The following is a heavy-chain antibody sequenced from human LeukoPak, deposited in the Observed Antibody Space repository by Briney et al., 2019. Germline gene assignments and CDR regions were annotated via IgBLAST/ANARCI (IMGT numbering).Heavy chain of an antibody. J-gene: IGHJ4*02. Sequence: SQTLSLTCAISGDSVSSNSGTWNWIRQSPSRGLEWLVRTYYRYKLYHDYAVSMKSRIPLNPDKSKNQFYLQLNSVTPEDTAVYYCARVSGGVFGYWGQGTLVTVSS. CDR2: TYYRYKLYH. CDR1: GDSVSSNSGT. CDR3: ARVSGGVFGY. D-gene: IGHD3-10*01. V-gene: IGHV6-1*01.